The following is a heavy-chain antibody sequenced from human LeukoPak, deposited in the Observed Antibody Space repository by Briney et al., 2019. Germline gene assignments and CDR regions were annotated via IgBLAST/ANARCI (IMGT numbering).Heavy chain of an antibody. Sequence: GGSLRLSCAASGFIFSSYAVSWVRQTPGKGLEWVSVISGIGGNTYYADSVKGRFTISRDNSKNTLYLQLNSLRAEDTAVYYCAKDHYESGSYYNLFDYWGQGTLVTVSS. J-gene: IGHJ4*02. V-gene: IGHV3-23*01. CDR2: ISGIGGNT. D-gene: IGHD3-10*01. CDR1: GFIFSSYA. CDR3: AKDHYESGSYYNLFDY.